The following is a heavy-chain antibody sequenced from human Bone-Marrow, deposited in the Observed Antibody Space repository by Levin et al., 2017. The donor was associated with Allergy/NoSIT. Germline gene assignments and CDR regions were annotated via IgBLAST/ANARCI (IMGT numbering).Heavy chain of an antibody. CDR2: FYGDDDH. CDR1: GFSLTTHGVG. D-gene: IGHD2-21*02. V-gene: IGHV2-5*02. J-gene: IGHJ5*02. Sequence: SGPTLVKPTQTLTLTCTFSGFSLTTHGVGVGWIRQPSGKALEWLAIFYGDDDHRYSPSLRSRLTVTKDLSKNQVVLTMSNMGTVDTGTYFWAHRRVSDRGDRAWFDPWGQGTLVTVSS. CDR3: AHRRVSDRGDRAWFDP.